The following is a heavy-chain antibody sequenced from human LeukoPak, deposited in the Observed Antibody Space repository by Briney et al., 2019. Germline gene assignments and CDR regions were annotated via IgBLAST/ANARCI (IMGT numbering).Heavy chain of an antibody. J-gene: IGHJ1*01. CDR1: GGSISSYY. CDR3: AREPIYGGNSQYFQH. D-gene: IGHD4-23*01. V-gene: IGHV4-4*07. Sequence: SETLSLTCTVSGGSISSYYWSWIRQPAGKGLEWIGRIYTSGSTNYNPSLKSRVTMSVDTSKNQFSLKLSSVTAADTAVYYCAREPIYGGNSQYFQHWGQGTLVTVSS. CDR2: IYTSGST.